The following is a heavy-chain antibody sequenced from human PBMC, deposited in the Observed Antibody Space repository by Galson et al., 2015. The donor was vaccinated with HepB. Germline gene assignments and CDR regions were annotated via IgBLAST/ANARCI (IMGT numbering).Heavy chain of an antibody. CDR2: IYPGDSDT. Sequence: QSGAEVKKPGESLKISCKGSGYSFTSYWIGWVRQMPGKGLEWMGIIYPGDSDTRYSPSFQGQVTISADKSISTAYLQWSSLKASDTAMYYCARSSYYYDSSGDDAIDIWGQGTMVTVSS. J-gene: IGHJ3*02. CDR3: ARSSYYYDSSGDDAIDI. V-gene: IGHV5-51*01. D-gene: IGHD3-22*01. CDR1: GYSFTSYW.